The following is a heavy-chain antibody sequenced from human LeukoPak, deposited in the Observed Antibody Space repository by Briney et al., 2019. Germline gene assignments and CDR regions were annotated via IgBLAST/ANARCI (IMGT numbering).Heavy chain of an antibody. Sequence: GGSLRLSCAASGFTFSNYALMWVRQAPGEGLEWVSAIRGSGYGTFYADSVEGRFTISRDNSKNMLYPQMNSLRAEDTALYYCARDPNGDYIGAFDMRGQGTKVTVSS. CDR1: GFTFSNYA. D-gene: IGHD4-17*01. CDR3: ARDPNGDYIGAFDM. CDR2: IRGSGYGT. V-gene: IGHV3-23*01. J-gene: IGHJ3*02.